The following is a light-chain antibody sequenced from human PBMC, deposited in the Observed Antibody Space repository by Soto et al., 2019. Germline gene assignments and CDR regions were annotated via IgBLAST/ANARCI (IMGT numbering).Light chain of an antibody. CDR2: GAS. J-gene: IGKJ1*01. V-gene: IGKV3-20*01. CDR1: QSISSNY. CDR3: HQYGSAPAWT. Sequence: EIVLTQSPGTLSLFPGERATLSCRASQSISSNYLAWYQQKPGQAPRLLIHGASNRATGIPDTFSGAGSGTDLTLTISRLEPEDFAVYYCHQYGSAPAWTFGQGTKVEIK.